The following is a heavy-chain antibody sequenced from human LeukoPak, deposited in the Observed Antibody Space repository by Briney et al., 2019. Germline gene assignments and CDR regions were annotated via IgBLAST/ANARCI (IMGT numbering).Heavy chain of an antibody. J-gene: IGHJ3*02. Sequence: ASVKVSCKASGGTFSSYAISWVRQAPGQGLEWMGWISAYNGNTNYAQKLQGRVTMTTDTSTSTAYMELRSLRSDDTAVYYCARNYYDSSGYYSFDIWGQGTMVTVSS. V-gene: IGHV1-18*01. CDR3: ARNYYDSSGYYSFDI. D-gene: IGHD3-22*01. CDR2: ISAYNGNT. CDR1: GGTFSSYA.